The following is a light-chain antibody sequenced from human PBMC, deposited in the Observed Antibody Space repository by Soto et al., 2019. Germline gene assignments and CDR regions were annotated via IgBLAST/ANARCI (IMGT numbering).Light chain of an antibody. V-gene: IGLV2-14*01. CDR1: SSDIGGYKY. Sequence: VGSEPGCVSGSLWQAIAFSCTGTSSDIGGYKYVSWYQQHPGKAPKLIIFEVSNRPSGVSDRFSGSNSGNTASLTISGLQSEDEADYYCTSYSRSIVLVFGGETKVTVL. CDR3: TSYSRSIVLV. CDR2: EVS. J-gene: IGLJ3*02.